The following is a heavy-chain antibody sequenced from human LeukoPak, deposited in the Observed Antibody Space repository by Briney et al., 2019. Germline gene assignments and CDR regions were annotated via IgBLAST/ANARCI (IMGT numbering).Heavy chain of an antibody. CDR3: ARDFVSTIFGVVIPPPPDY. CDR2: IWDDGSNK. CDR1: GFTFSSYG. Sequence: PGRSLRLSCAASGFTFSSYGMHWVRQAPGKGLEWVAVIWDDGSNKYYADSVKGRFTISRDNSKNTLHLQMNSLRAEDTAVYYCARDFVSTIFGVVIPPPPDYWGQGTLVTVSS. J-gene: IGHJ4*02. V-gene: IGHV3-33*01. D-gene: IGHD3-3*01.